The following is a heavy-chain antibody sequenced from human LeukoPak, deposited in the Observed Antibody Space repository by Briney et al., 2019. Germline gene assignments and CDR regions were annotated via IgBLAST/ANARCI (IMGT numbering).Heavy chain of an antibody. V-gene: IGHV4-30-2*01. J-gene: IGHJ4*02. Sequence: SETLSLTCAVSGGSISSGGYSWSWIRQPPGKGLEGIGYIYHSGSTYYNPSLKSRVTISVDRSKNQFSLKLSSVTAADTAVYYCAREYCSGGSCYFDYWGQGTLVTVSS. CDR3: AREYCSGGSCYFDY. CDR1: GGSISSGGYS. CDR2: IYHSGST. D-gene: IGHD2-15*01.